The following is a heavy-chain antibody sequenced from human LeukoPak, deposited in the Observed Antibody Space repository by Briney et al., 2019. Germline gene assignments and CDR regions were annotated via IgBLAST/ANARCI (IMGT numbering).Heavy chain of an antibody. J-gene: IGHJ4*02. V-gene: IGHV4-39*01. CDR1: GGSISISSDY. D-gene: IGHD6-19*01. CDR2: IYYSGST. CDR3: ARRRPIAVAGNFDY. Sequence: SETLSLTCTVSGGSISISSDYWGWIRQPPGKGLEWIGSIYYSGSTYYNPSLKSRVTISVDTSKNQFSLKLSSVTAADTAVYYCARRRPIAVAGNFDYWGQGTLVTVSS.